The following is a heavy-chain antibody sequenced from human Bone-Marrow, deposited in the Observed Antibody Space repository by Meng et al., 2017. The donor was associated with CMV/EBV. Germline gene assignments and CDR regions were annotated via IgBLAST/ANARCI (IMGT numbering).Heavy chain of an antibody. V-gene: IGHV3-30*02. J-gene: IGHJ4*02. CDR1: GFTFSSYG. CDR2: IRYDGSNK. D-gene: IGHD3-3*01. CDR3: AKVGGPWRGDIDY. Sequence: GGSLRLSCAASGFTFSSYGMHWVRQAPGKGLEWVAFIRYDGSNKYYADSVKGRFTISRDNSKNTLYLQMNSLRAEDTAVYYCAKVGGPWRGDIDYWGQGTLVTVSS.